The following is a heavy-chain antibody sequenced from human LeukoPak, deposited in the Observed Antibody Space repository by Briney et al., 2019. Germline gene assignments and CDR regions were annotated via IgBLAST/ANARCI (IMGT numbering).Heavy chain of an antibody. Sequence: PSETLSLTCTVSGGSISSYYWSWIRQPPGKGLEWIGYIYYSGSTNYNPSLKSRVTISVDTSKNQFSPKLSSVTAADTAVYYCARQYYYYYMDVWGKGTTVTVSS. J-gene: IGHJ6*03. CDR1: GGSISSYY. CDR2: IYYSGST. V-gene: IGHV4-59*08. CDR3: ARQYYYYYMDV.